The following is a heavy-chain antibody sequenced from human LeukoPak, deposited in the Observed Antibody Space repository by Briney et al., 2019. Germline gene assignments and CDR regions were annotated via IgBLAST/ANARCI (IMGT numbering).Heavy chain of an antibody. D-gene: IGHD3-10*01. CDR3: AREYRGWYYFDY. J-gene: IGHJ4*02. V-gene: IGHV1-69*01. CDR2: IIPIFGTA. CDR1: GGTFSSYA. Sequence: SVKVSCKASGGTFSSYAISWVQQAPGQGLEWMGGIIPIFGTANYAQKFQGRVTITADESTSTAYMELSSLRSEDTAVYYCAREYRGWYYFDYWGQGTLVTVSS.